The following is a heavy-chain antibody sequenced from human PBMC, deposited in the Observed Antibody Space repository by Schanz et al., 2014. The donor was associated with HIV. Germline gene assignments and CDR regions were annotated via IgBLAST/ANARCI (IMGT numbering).Heavy chain of an antibody. D-gene: IGHD3-22*01. CDR1: GHIFTGYL. J-gene: IGHJ4*02. Sequence: QVQLVQSGTEVKKPGSSVKVSCKPYGHIFTGYLMHWVRQAPGQGLEWMGWINPNSGGTNYAQKFQGRVTISRDTSISTAYMEVSRLRSDDTAVYYCASAGFDDSSGYPDYWGQGTLVTVSS. CDR2: INPNSGGT. CDR3: ASAGFDDSSGYPDY. V-gene: IGHV1-2*02.